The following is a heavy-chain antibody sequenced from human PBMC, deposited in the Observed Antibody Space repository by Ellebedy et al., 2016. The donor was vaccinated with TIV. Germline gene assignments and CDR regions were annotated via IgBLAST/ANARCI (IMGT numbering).Heavy chain of an antibody. V-gene: IGHV4-39*01. Sequence: PSETLSLTCTVSGGSITSSSYYWGWIRQPPGTGLEWIGNIDYSGSTYYNPSLKSRVTMSVDTSKNQFSLKLSSVTAADTAVYYCARLNPMWGLTMVRGVRRWFDPWGQGTLVTVSS. CDR3: ARLNPMWGLTMVRGVRRWFDP. CDR2: IDYSGST. J-gene: IGHJ5*02. D-gene: IGHD3-10*01. CDR1: GGSITSSSYY.